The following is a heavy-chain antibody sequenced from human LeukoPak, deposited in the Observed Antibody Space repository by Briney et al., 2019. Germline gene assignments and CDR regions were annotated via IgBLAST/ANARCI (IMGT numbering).Heavy chain of an antibody. Sequence: ASVKVSRKASGYTFTTYAIHWVRQAPGQRLEWMGWINTINGNPTYAQGSTGRFAFSLDTSVRTAYLQVNSLKGEDTAVYYCVREYSTMAFDYWGQGTLVTVSS. CDR1: GYTFTTYA. J-gene: IGHJ4*02. CDR3: VREYSTMAFDY. V-gene: IGHV7-4-1*02. D-gene: IGHD4-11*01. CDR2: INTINGNP.